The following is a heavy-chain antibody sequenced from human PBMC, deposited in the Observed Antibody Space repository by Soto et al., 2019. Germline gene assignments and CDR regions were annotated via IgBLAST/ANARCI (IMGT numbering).Heavy chain of an antibody. Sequence: PSETLSLTCTASGDSMTSSSYYWCWIRQPPGKGLEWIGSIYYSERTSYNSGSTYYSPSLKSRVTISGDTSKSQFSLKLSSVTAADTAVYYCARHTRNQFDPWGQGTLVTVSS. CDR2: IYYSERTSYNSGST. CDR3: ARHTRNQFDP. J-gene: IGHJ5*02. V-gene: IGHV4-39*01. CDR1: GDSMTSSSYY.